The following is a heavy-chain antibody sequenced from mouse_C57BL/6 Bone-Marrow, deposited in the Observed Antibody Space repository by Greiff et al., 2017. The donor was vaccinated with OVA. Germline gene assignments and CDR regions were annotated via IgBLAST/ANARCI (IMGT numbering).Heavy chain of an antibody. D-gene: IGHD5-2*01. CDR1: GYTFTNYW. Sequence: QVQLQQPGAELVMPGASVKLSCKASGYTFTNYWMHWVKQRPGQGLEWIGEIDPSDSYTNYNQKFKGKSTLTVDKSSSTAYMQLSSLTSEDSAVYYCAREGEYDYAMDYWGQGTSVTVSS. CDR3: AREGEYDYAMDY. J-gene: IGHJ4*01. V-gene: IGHV1-69*01. CDR2: IDPSDSYT.